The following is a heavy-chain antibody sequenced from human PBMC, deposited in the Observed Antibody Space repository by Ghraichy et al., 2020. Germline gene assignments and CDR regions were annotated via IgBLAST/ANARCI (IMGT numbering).Heavy chain of an antibody. V-gene: IGHV3-66*01. J-gene: IGHJ4*02. CDR2: IYSGGST. Sequence: GGSLRLSCAASGFTVSSNYMSWVRQAPGKGLEWVSVIYSGGSTYYADSVKGRFTISRDNSKNTLYLQMNGLRAEDTAVYYCARATAGAFDYWGQGTLVTVSS. D-gene: IGHD6-13*01. CDR1: GFTVSSNY. CDR3: ARATAGAFDY.